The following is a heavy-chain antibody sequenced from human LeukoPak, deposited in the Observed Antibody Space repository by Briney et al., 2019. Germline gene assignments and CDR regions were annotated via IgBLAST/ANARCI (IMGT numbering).Heavy chain of an antibody. CDR1: GGTFSSYA. CDR2: IIPIFGTA. D-gene: IGHD5-24*01. Sequence: GASVKVSCKASGGTFSSYAISWVRQAPGQGLEWMGGIIPIFGTANCAQKFQGRVTITADESTSTAYMELSSLRSEDTAVYYCARANYQYPNPFQDAFDIWGQGTMVTVSS. CDR3: ARANYQYPNPFQDAFDI. J-gene: IGHJ3*02. V-gene: IGHV1-69*13.